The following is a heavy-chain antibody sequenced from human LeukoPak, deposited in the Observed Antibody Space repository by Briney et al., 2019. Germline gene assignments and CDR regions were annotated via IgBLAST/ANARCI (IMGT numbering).Heavy chain of an antibody. D-gene: IGHD3-22*01. CDR2: ISYDGSNK. CDR1: GFTFSSYS. J-gene: IGHJ4*02. CDR3: ARGNDYYDTSGYYY. V-gene: IGHV3-30*03. Sequence: GGSLRLSCAASGFTFSSYSMNWVRQAPGKGLEWVAVISYDGSNKYYADSVKGRFTISRDNSKNTLYLQMNSLRAEDTAVYYCARGNDYYDTSGYYYWGQGTLVTVSS.